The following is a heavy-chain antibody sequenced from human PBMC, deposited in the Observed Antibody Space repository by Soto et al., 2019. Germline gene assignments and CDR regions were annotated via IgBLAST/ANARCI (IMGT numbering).Heavy chain of an antibody. CDR2: IWYDGSNK. CDR3: APDMGYYDSSGSQG. Sequence: QVQLVESGGGVVQPGRSLRLSCAASGFTFSSYGMHWVRQAPGKGLEWVAVIWYDGSNKYYADSVKGRFTISRDNSKNTLYLQMNSLRAEDTAVYYCAPDMGYYDSSGSQGWGQGTLVTVSS. CDR1: GFTFSSYG. D-gene: IGHD3-22*01. J-gene: IGHJ4*02. V-gene: IGHV3-33*01.